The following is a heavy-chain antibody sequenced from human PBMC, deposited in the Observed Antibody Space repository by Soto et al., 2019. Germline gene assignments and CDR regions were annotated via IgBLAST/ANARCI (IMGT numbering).Heavy chain of an antibody. V-gene: IGHV3-30*18. CDR3: AKDTYYHDSSGYYVFDY. J-gene: IGHJ4*02. Sequence: GGSLRLSCAASGFTFNSYGIHWVRQAPGKGLEWVAVISYDGSNKNYADSVKGRFTISRDNSKNTLYLQMNSLRAEDTAVYYCAKDTYYHDSSGYYVFDYWGQGTLVTVSS. CDR2: ISYDGSNK. D-gene: IGHD3-22*01. CDR1: GFTFNSYG.